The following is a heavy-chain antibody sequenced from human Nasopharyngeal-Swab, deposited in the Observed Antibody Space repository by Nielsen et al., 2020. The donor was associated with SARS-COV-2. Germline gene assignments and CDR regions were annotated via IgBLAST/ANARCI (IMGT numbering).Heavy chain of an antibody. J-gene: IGHJ6*03. CDR1: GFTFSSYA. CDR3: ARGGLLLLWFGGLTHMDV. Sequence: GGSLRLSCAASGFTFSSYAMHWVRQAPGKGLEWVAVISYDGSNKYYADSVKGRFTISSDNSKNTLYLQMNSLRAEATCVYYCARGGLLLLWFGGLTHMDVWGKGTTVTVSS. CDR2: ISYDGSNK. V-gene: IGHV3-30*04. D-gene: IGHD3-10*01.